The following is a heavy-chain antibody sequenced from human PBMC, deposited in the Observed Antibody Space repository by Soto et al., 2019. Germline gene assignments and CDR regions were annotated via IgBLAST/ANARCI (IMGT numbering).Heavy chain of an antibody. CDR2: IYYSGST. V-gene: IGHV4-39*01. D-gene: IGHD1-1*01. J-gene: IGHJ5*02. Sequence: QLQLQESGPGLVKPSETLSLTCTVSGGSISSSSYYWGWIRQPPGKGLEWIGSIYYSGSTYYNPSLKSRVTISVDTSKNQFSLKLSSVTAADTAVYYCARHKSNWNDALNWFDPWGQGTLVTVSS. CDR3: ARHKSNWNDALNWFDP. CDR1: GGSISSSSYY.